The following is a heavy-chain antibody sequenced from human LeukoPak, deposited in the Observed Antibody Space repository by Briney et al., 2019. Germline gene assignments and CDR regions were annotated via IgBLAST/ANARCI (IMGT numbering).Heavy chain of an antibody. D-gene: IGHD1-26*01. V-gene: IGHV3-21*01. CDR3: APEVWELQGASDI. CDR1: GFTFSSYS. J-gene: IGHJ3*02. CDR2: ISSSSSYI. Sequence: GGSLRLSCAASGFTFSSYSMNWVRQAPGKGPEWVSSISSSSSYIYYADSVKGRFTISRDNAKNSLFLQMTSLRAEDTALYYCAPEVWELQGASDIWGQGTMVTVSS.